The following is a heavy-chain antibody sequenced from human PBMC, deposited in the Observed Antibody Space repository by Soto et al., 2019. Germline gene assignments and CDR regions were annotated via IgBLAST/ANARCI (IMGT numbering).Heavy chain of an antibody. J-gene: IGHJ6*02. CDR2: ISGSGGST. D-gene: IGHD3-3*01. CDR3: AKDSFTIFGVVIISGMDV. CDR1: GFTFSSYA. Sequence: PGGSLRLSCAASGFTFSSYAMSWVRQAPGKGLEWVSAISGSGGSTYYADSVKGRFTISRDNSKNTLYLQMNSLRAEDTAVYYCAKDSFTIFGVVIISGMDVWGQGTTVTVS. V-gene: IGHV3-23*01.